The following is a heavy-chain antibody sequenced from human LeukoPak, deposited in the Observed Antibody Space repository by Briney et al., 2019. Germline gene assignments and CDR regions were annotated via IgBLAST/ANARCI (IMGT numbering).Heavy chain of an antibody. D-gene: IGHD6-13*01. CDR1: VGTFSTYA. J-gene: IGHJ4*02. CDR2: IIPMFGTA. Sequence: ASVKVSCKSSVGTFSTYAISWVRQAPGQGREWMGGIIPMFGTANYAQKFQGRVTITADESTSTAYMELSSLRSEDTAVYYCARDLLGSNWYFGYWGQGTLVTVSS. V-gene: IGHV1-69*13. CDR3: ARDLLGSNWYFGY.